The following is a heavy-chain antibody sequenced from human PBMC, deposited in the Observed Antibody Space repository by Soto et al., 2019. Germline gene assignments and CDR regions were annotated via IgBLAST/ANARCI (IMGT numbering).Heavy chain of an antibody. CDR3: ARDLLAVGTDYYFDY. J-gene: IGHJ4*02. CDR1: GYTFTGYY. D-gene: IGHD6-19*01. V-gene: IGHV1-2*04. Sequence: GASVKVSCKASGYTFTGYYMHWVRQAPGQGLEWMGWINPNSGGTNYAQKFQGWVTMTRDMSISTAYMELSRLRSDDTAVYYCARDLLAVGTDYYFDYWGQGTLVTVSS. CDR2: INPNSGGT.